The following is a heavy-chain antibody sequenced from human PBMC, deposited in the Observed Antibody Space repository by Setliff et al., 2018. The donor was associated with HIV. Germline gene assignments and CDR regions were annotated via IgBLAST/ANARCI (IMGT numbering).Heavy chain of an antibody. CDR1: GYTFTSYY. D-gene: IGHD4-17*01. Sequence: ASVKVSCKASGYTFTSYYMHWVRQAPGQGLEWMGVINPSGGSTSYAQKFQGRVTMTRDTSTSKVYMEVSSLRSDDTSVYYCARSGRETTLYGLYGVHYFYYWGQGTLVTVS. CDR3: ARSGRETTLYGLYGVHYFYY. V-gene: IGHV1-46*01. J-gene: IGHJ4*02. CDR2: INPSGGST.